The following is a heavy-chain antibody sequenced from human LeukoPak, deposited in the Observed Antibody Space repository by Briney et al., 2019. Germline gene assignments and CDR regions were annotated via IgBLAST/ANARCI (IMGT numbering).Heavy chain of an antibody. Sequence: ASVKVSCKASGYTFTGYYMHWVRQAPGQGLEWMGWINPNSGGTNYAQKFQGRVTMTRDTSISTAYMELSRLRSDDTAVYYCARSQGVVPAAIIYYSDYWGQGTLVTVSS. CDR2: INPNSGGT. D-gene: IGHD2-2*01. V-gene: IGHV1-2*02. J-gene: IGHJ4*02. CDR3: ARSQGVVPAAIIYYSDY. CDR1: GYTFTGYY.